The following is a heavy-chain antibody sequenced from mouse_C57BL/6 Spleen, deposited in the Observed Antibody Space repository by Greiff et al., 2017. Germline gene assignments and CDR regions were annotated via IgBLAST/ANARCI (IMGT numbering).Heavy chain of an antibody. CDR3: ARDEGGTLDY. J-gene: IGHJ4*01. V-gene: IGHV5-4*01. CDR1: GFTFSSYA. CDR2: ISDGGSYT. Sequence: DVMLVESGGGLVKPGGSLKLSCAASGFTFSSYAMSWVRQTPEKRLEWVATISDGGSYTYYPDNVKGRFTISRDNAKNNLYLQMSHLKSEDTAMYYCARDEGGTLDYWGQGTSVTVSS. D-gene: IGHD4-1*01.